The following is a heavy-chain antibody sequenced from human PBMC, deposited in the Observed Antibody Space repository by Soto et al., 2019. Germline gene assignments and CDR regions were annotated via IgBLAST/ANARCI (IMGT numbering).Heavy chain of an antibody. Sequence: SETLSLTCTVSGGSISSYYWSWIRQPPGKGLEWIGYIYYSGSTNYNPSLKSRVTISVDTSKNQFSLKLSSVTAADTAVYYCARAVWYYYYMDVWGKGTTVTVSS. CDR2: IYYSGST. CDR1: GGSISSYY. V-gene: IGHV4-59*01. CDR3: ARAVWYYYYMDV. J-gene: IGHJ6*03.